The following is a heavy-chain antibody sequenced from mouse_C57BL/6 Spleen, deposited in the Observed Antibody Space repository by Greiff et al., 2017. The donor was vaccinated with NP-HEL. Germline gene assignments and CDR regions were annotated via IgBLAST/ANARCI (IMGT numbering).Heavy chain of an antibody. CDR2: ISSGGDYI. D-gene: IGHD2-1*01. Sequence: EVMLVESGEGLVKPGGSLKLSCAASGFTFSSYAMSWVRQTPEKRLEWVAYISSGGDYIYYADTVKGRFTISRDNARNTLYLQMSSLKSEDTAMYYCTRVNGNSFAYWGQGTLVTVSA. CDR3: TRVNGNSFAY. J-gene: IGHJ3*01. CDR1: GFTFSSYA. V-gene: IGHV5-9-1*02.